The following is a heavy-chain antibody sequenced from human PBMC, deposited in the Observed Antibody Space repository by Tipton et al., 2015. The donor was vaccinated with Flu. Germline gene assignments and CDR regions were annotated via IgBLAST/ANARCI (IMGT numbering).Heavy chain of an antibody. CDR2: IHHRGST. D-gene: IGHD4-17*01. V-gene: IGHV4-38-2*02. CDR3: ARDRPYGDFSETLDY. Sequence: TLSLTCTVSGDSLTNGRYWDWVRQPPGKWLEWIGNIHHRGSTYYSPSLKSRVTISMDTSKNQFSLTLISVTAADTAIYYCARDRPYGDFSETLDYWGQGMLVTISS. CDR1: GDSLTNGRY. J-gene: IGHJ4*02.